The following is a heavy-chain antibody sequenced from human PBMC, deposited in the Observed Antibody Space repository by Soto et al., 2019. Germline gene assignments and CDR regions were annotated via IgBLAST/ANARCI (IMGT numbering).Heavy chain of an antibody. D-gene: IGHD3-22*01. V-gene: IGHV4-59*01. CDR2: SYYSGST. CDR3: ARVSSVVVVTGGYGRTLIGWFDP. CDR1: GGSISRYY. J-gene: IGHJ5*02. Sequence: SETLCLTSTVSGGSISRYYWGWIREPPGRGLEWIGDSYYSGSTNYNASLKSRVTISVDTSKNQFSLRMSSVPAADTAVYYCARVSSVVVVTGGYGRTLIGWFDPWGQGTLVTVS.